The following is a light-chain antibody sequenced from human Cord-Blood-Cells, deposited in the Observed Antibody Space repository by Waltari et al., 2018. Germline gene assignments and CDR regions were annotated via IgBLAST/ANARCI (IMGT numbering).Light chain of an antibody. CDR1: QSVSSN. CDR3: QQYNTWPYT. Sequence: EIVMTQSPATLSVSPGERATLSCRASQSVSSNLTWYQQKPGQAPRHHIYGASTRATGIPARFSGSESGTEFTLTISSLQSEDFAVYYCQQYNTWPYTFGQGTKLEIK. J-gene: IGKJ2*01. CDR2: GAS. V-gene: IGKV3-15*01.